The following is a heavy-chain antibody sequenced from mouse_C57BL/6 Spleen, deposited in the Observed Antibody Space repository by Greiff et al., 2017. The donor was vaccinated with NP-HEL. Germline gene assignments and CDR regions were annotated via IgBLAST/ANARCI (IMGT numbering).Heavy chain of an antibody. CDR1: GYSFTDYN. CDR3: ARSYYGSSYSYAMDY. Sequence: VHVKQSGPELVKPGASVKISCKASGYSFTDYNMNWVKQSNGKSLEWIGVINPNYGTTSYNQKFKGKATLTVDQSSSTAYMQLNSLTSEDSAVYYCARSYYGSSYSYAMDYWGQGTSVTVSS. CDR2: INPNYGTT. D-gene: IGHD1-1*01. V-gene: IGHV1-39*01. J-gene: IGHJ4*01.